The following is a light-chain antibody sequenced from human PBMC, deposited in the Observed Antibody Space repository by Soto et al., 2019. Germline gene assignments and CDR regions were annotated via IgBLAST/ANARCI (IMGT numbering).Light chain of an antibody. J-gene: IGLJ2*01. CDR2: RNN. Sequence: QSVLTQPPSASGTPGQRVTISCSGSSSNIGSNYVYWYQQLPGAVLKLLIYRNNQRPSGVPDRSSGSKSGTSASLAISGLRSEDEADYYCAAWDDSLSGLFGGGTQLTVL. V-gene: IGLV1-47*01. CDR3: AAWDDSLSGL. CDR1: SSNIGSNY.